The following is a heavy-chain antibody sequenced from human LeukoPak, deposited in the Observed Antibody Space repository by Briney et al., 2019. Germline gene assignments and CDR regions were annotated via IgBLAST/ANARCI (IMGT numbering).Heavy chain of an antibody. CDR3: AKRPSDYGDYVSYFDY. J-gene: IGHJ4*02. D-gene: IGHD4-17*01. CDR1: GYSFISYG. Sequence: GGSLRLSCAASGYSFISYGMHWVRQAPGKGLEWVGVISDDGRRKDYADSVKGRFTISRDNSKDTLYLQMNSLRAEDTAVYYCAKRPSDYGDYVSYFDYWGQGTLVTVSS. V-gene: IGHV3-30*18. CDR2: ISDDGRRK.